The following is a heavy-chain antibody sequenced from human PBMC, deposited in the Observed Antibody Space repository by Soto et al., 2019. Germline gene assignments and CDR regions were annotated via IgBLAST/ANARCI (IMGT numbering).Heavy chain of an antibody. CDR2: IYYSGTT. J-gene: IGHJ6*02. V-gene: IGHV4-30-2*01. CDR3: ARGHYYYGMDV. Sequence: PSETLSLTCTVSNGSVSRGTYSWSWVRQPPGKGLEWIGYIYYSGTTYYTPSLKSRLTMSMDRANDHFSLNLTSVTAADTAVYFCARGHYYYGMDVWGEGITVTVS. CDR1: NGSVSRGTYS.